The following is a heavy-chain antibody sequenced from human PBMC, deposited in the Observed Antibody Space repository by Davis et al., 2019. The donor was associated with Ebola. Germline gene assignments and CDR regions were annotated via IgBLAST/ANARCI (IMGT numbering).Heavy chain of an antibody. V-gene: IGHV1-18*04. Sequence: ASVKVSCKASGYTFTSYYMHWVRQAPGQGLEWMGWISGYSGNTNYAQKFQDRVTMTTDTSTTTVYMELRSLRSDDTALYYCARGPAGDVVVTVPFDHWGQGALVTVSS. CDR2: ISGYSGNT. CDR1: GYTFTSYY. J-gene: IGHJ4*02. D-gene: IGHD2-21*02. CDR3: ARGPAGDVVVTVPFDH.